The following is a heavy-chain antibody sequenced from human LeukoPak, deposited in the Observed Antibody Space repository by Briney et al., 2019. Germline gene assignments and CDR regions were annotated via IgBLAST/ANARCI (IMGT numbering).Heavy chain of an antibody. CDR3: ARDGTEDYYDSSGYSGYFDY. V-gene: IGHV4-59*11. D-gene: IGHD3-22*01. Sequence: SSETLSLTCTVSGGSIGSHYWTWIRQTPGKGLEWIGYVYDIGSTKYNPSLKSRVTISVDTSKNQFSLKLSSVTAADTAVYYCARDGTEDYYDSSGYSGYFDYWGQGTLVTVSS. J-gene: IGHJ4*02. CDR2: VYDIGST. CDR1: GGSIGSHY.